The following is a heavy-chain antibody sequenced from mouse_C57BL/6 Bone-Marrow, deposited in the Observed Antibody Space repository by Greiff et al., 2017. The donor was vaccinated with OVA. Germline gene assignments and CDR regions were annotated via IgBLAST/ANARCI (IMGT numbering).Heavy chain of an antibody. CDR2: IYPGSGTT. Sequence: VQLQQSGAELVRPGASVKLSCKASGYTFTDYYINWVKQRPGQGLEWIARIYPGSGTTYYNEKFKGKATLTAEKSSSTAYMQLSSLTSEDSAVYFCARSEITTVVADYWGQGTTLTVSS. CDR1: GYTFTDYY. D-gene: IGHD1-1*01. CDR3: ARSEITTVVADY. V-gene: IGHV1-76*01. J-gene: IGHJ2*01.